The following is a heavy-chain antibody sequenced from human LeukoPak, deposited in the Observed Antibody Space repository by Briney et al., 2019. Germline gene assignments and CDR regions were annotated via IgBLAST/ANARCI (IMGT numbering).Heavy chain of an antibody. CDR3: ATTPNCRGGSSYSRWFDP. Sequence: SDTLSLTCTVSGGSISSYYWSWIRQPPGKGLEGIGYIYYSGSPHQNPSLKSRVTITVNTTKNKFSLKLRCVTAADTAVYYCATTPNCRGGSSYSRWFDPWGQGTLVTVSS. CDR1: GGSISSYY. CDR2: IYYSGSP. J-gene: IGHJ5*02. D-gene: IGHD2-15*01. V-gene: IGHV4-59*07.